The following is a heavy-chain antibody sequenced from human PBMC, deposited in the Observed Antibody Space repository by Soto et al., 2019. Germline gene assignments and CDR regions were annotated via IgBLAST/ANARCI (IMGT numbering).Heavy chain of an antibody. V-gene: IGHV5-51*01. J-gene: IGHJ6*02. CDR1: GYSFTSYW. CDR2: IYPGDSDT. Sequence: RESLKISCKGSGYSFTSYWINWVRQMPGKGLEWMGVIYPGDSDTRYSPSFQGQVTISADKSINTAYLQWRSLKASDTAVYYCARHRGSPGSYFGMDVWGQGTTVTVSS. CDR3: ARHRGSPGSYFGMDV. D-gene: IGHD5-12*01.